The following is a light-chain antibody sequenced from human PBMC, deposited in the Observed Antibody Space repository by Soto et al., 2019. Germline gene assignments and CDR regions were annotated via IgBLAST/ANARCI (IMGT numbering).Light chain of an antibody. V-gene: IGLV2-14*01. Sequence: QSALTQPASVSGSPGQSITISCIGTSSDVGGYNYVSWYQQNPGKTPKLMIYEVSNRPSGLSNRFSGSKSGNTASLTISGLQAEDEADYYCSSYTSSSTLVVFGGGTKVTVL. CDR2: EVS. CDR1: SSDVGGYNY. J-gene: IGLJ2*01. CDR3: SSYTSSSTLVV.